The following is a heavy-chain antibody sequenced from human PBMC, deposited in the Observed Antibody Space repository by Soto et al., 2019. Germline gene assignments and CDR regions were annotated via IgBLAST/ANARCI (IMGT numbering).Heavy chain of an antibody. J-gene: IGHJ4*02. CDR3: AVNKRRGYSGYRRHWLDY. CDR2: IIPIFGTA. V-gene: IGHV1-69*01. Sequence: QVQLVQSGAEVKKPGSSVKVSCKASGGTFSSYAISWVRQAPGQGLEWMGGIIPIFGTANYAQKFQGRVTITADESTSTAYMELSSLRYEDTAVYYCAVNKRRGYSGYRRHWLDYLGQGTLVTVSS. D-gene: IGHD5-12*01. CDR1: GGTFSSYA.